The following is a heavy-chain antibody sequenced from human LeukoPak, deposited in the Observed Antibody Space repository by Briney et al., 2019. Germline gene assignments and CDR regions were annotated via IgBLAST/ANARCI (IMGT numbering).Heavy chain of an antibody. CDR3: AVVYYDSSGYWGFDY. V-gene: IGHV1-18*01. CDR1: GYSFTTYG. D-gene: IGHD3-22*01. CDR2: ISTYNGNT. Sequence: GESLKISCKGSGYSFTTYGISWVRQAPGQGLEWMGWISTYNGNTNYAQKLQGRVTMTTDTSTSTAYMELRSLRSDDTAVYYCAVVYYDSSGYWGFDYWGQGTLVTVSS. J-gene: IGHJ4*02.